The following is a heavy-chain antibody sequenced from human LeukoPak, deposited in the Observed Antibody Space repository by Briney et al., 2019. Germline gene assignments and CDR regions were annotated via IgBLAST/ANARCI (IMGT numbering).Heavy chain of an antibody. CDR1: GFTFSSYS. D-gene: IGHD4-17*01. J-gene: IGHJ1*01. Sequence: PGGSLRLSCAASGFTFSSYSMNWVRQAPGKGLEWVPSISSSSSYIYYADSVKGRFTIFRDNAKNSLYLQMNSLRAEDTAMYYCARDFTTVTTAYFQHWGQGTLVTVSS. V-gene: IGHV3-21*01. CDR3: ARDFTTVTTAYFQH. CDR2: ISSSSSYI.